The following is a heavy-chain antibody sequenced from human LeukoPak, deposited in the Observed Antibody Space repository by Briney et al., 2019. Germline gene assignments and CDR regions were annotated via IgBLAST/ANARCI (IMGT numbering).Heavy chain of an antibody. D-gene: IGHD3-3*01. CDR3: ARGLASGYPPIPFDY. J-gene: IGHJ4*02. CDR1: GGSMSSFF. V-gene: IGHV4-59*12. Sequence: NPSETLSLTCTVSGGSMSSFFWNWIRQPPGKGLEWIGVTHNSGTTKYNPSLKSRVTMSLDTSKNQFSLKLTSVTAADTAIYYCARGLASGYPPIPFDYWGQGTLVTVSS. CDR2: THNSGTT.